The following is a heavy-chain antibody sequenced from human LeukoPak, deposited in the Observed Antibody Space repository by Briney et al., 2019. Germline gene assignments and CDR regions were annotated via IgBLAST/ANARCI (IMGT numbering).Heavy chain of an antibody. D-gene: IGHD6-19*01. V-gene: IGHV4-39*01. CDR3: ASLAVAGLSEGY. J-gene: IGHJ4*02. Sequence: SETLSLTCTVSGGSISSDSYYWAWIRQPPGKGLEWIASIYYSGSTYYNPSLKSRVTISVDTSRDQFSLKLSSVTAADTAVYYCASLAVAGLSEGYWGQGTLVIVSS. CDR2: IYYSGST. CDR1: GGSISSDSYY.